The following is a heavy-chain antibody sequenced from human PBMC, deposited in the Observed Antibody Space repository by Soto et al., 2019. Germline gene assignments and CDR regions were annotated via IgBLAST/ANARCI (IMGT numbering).Heavy chain of an antibody. V-gene: IGHV3-21*03. CDR3: TRAVRYDYGDFVYYFDY. J-gene: IGHJ4*02. D-gene: IGHD4-17*01. Sequence: PGGSLRLSCAASGFTFSSYSMNWVRQAPGKGLEWVSSISSSSSYIYYADSVKGRFTISRDNAKNSLYLQMNSLKTEDTAVYYCTRAVRYDYGDFVYYFDYWGQGTLVTVSS. CDR2: ISSSSSYI. CDR1: GFTFSSYS.